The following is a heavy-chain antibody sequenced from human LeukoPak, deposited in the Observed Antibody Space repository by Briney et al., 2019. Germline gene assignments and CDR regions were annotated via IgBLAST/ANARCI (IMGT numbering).Heavy chain of an antibody. CDR1: GFTFSSYS. D-gene: IGHD6-19*01. CDR2: ISSTSGTI. Sequence: GGSLRLSCAASGFTFSSYSMNWVRQAPGKGLEWLSYISSTSGTIYYADSVKGRFTISSDTAKNSLFLQMNSLRDEDTAVYYCALTFHGEWLFRKSFDYWGQGNLVTVSS. J-gene: IGHJ4*02. CDR3: ALTFHGEWLFRKSFDY. V-gene: IGHV3-48*02.